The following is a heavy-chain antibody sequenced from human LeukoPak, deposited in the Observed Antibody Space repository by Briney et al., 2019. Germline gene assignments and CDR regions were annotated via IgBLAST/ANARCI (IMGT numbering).Heavy chain of an antibody. CDR1: GFTVSCNF. J-gene: IGHJ4*02. CDR3: VKDYRYNSHFDY. D-gene: IGHD3-16*02. CDR2: IYSGGST. V-gene: IGHV3-53*05. Sequence: GGVLRLSCTASGFTVSCNFMRLGRQAPGEGVEWVSVIYSGGSTYYADSVKGRFTISRDNSKNTLYLQMNSLRAEDTAVYYCVKDYRYNSHFDYWGQGALVTVSS.